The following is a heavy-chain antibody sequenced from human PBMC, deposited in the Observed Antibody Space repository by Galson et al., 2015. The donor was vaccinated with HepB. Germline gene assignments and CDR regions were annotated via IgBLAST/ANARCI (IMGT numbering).Heavy chain of an antibody. V-gene: IGHV3-21*01. D-gene: IGHD6-19*01. CDR2: ISSSSSYI. Sequence: SLRLSCAASGFTFSIYSMNWVRQAPGKGLEWVSSISSSSSYIYYADSVKGRFTISRDNAKNSLYLQMNSLRAEDTAVYYCARANIAVAGTNDYWGQGTLVTVSS. CDR1: GFTFSIYS. J-gene: IGHJ4*02. CDR3: ARANIAVAGTNDY.